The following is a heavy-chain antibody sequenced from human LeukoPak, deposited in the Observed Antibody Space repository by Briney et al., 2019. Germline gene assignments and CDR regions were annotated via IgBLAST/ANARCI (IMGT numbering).Heavy chain of an antibody. CDR3: AKAPVTTCRGAYCYPFDY. V-gene: IGHV3-23*01. Sequence: GGSLRLSCAASGFTLSSYAMSWVRQAPGKGLEGVSAISDSGNTYHADSVKGRFTISRDSSKNTLFLQMNRLSPEAAAVYYCAKAPVTTCRGAYCYPFDYWGQGTLVTVSS. J-gene: IGHJ4*02. CDR2: ISDSGNT. D-gene: IGHD2-21*01. CDR1: GFTLSSYA.